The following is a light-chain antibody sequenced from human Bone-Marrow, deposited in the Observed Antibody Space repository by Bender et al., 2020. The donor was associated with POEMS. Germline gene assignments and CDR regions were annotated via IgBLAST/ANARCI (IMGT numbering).Light chain of an antibody. CDR2: INN. J-gene: IGLJ3*02. V-gene: IGLV1-44*01. CDR3: AAWEDSLNGWV. Sequence: QSVLTPAPSASATPGQCVTISCSGSTSNIGTNHVHWYQQLPGMAPKLLIYINNQRPSGVPDRFSGSKSGTSASLAISGLQSEDEADYYCAAWEDSLNGWVFGGGTKLTVL. CDR1: TSNIGTNH.